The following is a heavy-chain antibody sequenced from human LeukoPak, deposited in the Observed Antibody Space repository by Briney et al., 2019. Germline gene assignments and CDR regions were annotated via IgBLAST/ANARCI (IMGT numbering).Heavy chain of an antibody. V-gene: IGHV1-18*01. CDR2: ISAYSGNT. CDR3: ARDGPGYSGYDYWFDP. D-gene: IGHD5-12*01. CDR1: GYTFTSYG. J-gene: IGHJ5*02. Sequence: GASVKVSCKASGYTFTSYGISWVRQAPGQGLEWMGWISAYSGNTNYAQKLQGRVTMTTDTSTSTAYMELRSLRSDDTAVYYCARDGPGYSGYDYWFDPWGQGTLVTVSS.